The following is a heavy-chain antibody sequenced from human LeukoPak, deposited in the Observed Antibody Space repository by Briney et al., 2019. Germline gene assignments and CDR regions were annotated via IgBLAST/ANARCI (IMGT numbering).Heavy chain of an antibody. CDR2: IQYDGSKK. Sequence: GGSLRLSCVSSGFTFSSNGMHWVREAPGKVLEWVTFIQYDGSKKYYADSVKGRFTISRDNSKNTLYLEMNSLRAEDTAVYYCAKDIGSYYDYWGQGILVTVSS. CDR3: AKDIGSYYDY. CDR1: GFTFSSNG. J-gene: IGHJ4*02. V-gene: IGHV3-30*02. D-gene: IGHD3-10*01.